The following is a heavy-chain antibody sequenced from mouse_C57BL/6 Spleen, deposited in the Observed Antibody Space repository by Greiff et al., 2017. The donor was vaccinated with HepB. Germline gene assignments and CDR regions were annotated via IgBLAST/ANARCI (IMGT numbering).Heavy chain of an antibody. CDR3: ARERKNDVKVDY. Sequence: QVQLQQPGAELVKPGASVKLSCKASGYTFTSYWMHWVKQRPGQGLEWIGMIHPNSGSTNYNEKFKSKATLTVDKSSSTAYMQLSSLTSEDSAVYYCARERKNDVKVDYWGQGTTLTVSS. D-gene: IGHD1-3*01. J-gene: IGHJ2*01. CDR2: IHPNSGST. CDR1: GYTFTSYW. V-gene: IGHV1-64*01.